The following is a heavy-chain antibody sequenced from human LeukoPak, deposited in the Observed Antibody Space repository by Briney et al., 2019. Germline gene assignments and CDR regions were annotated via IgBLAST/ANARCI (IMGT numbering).Heavy chain of an antibody. V-gene: IGHV1-3*01. CDR1: GYTFTSYA. CDR3: ARSGGGIAAAGTISVSFDY. D-gene: IGHD6-13*01. CDR2: INAGNGNT. J-gene: IGHJ4*02. Sequence: ASVKVSCKASGYTFTSYAMHWARQAPGQRLEWMGWINAGNGNTKYSQKFQGRVTITRDTSASTAYMELSSLRSEDTAVYYCARSGGGIAAAGTISVSFDYWGQGTLVTVSS.